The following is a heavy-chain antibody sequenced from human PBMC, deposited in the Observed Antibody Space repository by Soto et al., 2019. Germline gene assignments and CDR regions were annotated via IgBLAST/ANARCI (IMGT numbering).Heavy chain of an antibody. CDR2: IYYSGST. V-gene: IGHV4-31*01. Sequence: QVQLQESGPGLVKPSQTLSLTCTVSGGSISSGGYYWSWIRQHPGKGLEWIGYIYYSGSTYYNPYRKSPVTISVDTSKNQFSLKLSSVTAADTAVYYCARAEYCGGDCYPYLGYWGQGTLVTVSS. CDR3: ARAEYCGGDCYPYLGY. D-gene: IGHD2-21*02. CDR1: GGSISSGGYY. J-gene: IGHJ4*02.